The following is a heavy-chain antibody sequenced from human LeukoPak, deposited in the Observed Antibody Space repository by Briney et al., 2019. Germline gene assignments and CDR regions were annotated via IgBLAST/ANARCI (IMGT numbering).Heavy chain of an antibody. V-gene: IGHV4-38-2*01. CDR1: GYSISSGFY. CDR3: ARCAANYYFDC. D-gene: IGHD2-15*01. CDR2: IYHSGST. J-gene: IGHJ4*02. Sequence: PSETLSLTCAVSGYSISSGFYWGWIRQPPGKGLEWIGSIYHSGSTYYNPSLKSRVTISVDTSKNQFSLKLSSVTAADTAVYYCARCAANYYFDCWGQGTLVTVSS.